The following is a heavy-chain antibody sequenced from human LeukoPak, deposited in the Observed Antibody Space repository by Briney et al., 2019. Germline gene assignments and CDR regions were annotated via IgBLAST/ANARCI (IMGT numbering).Heavy chain of an antibody. CDR3: ARSSLAVYFDY. CDR2: VFTRGTT. Sequence: SQTLSLTCTVSGGSISSGSYYWNWIRQPAGKRPEWLGHVFTRGTTNYNASLEGRLTISLDTARNQFSLYLSSVTAADTAMYFCARSSLAVYFDYWGQGTLVTASS. V-gene: IGHV4-61*09. D-gene: IGHD6-19*01. CDR1: GGSISSGSYY. J-gene: IGHJ4*02.